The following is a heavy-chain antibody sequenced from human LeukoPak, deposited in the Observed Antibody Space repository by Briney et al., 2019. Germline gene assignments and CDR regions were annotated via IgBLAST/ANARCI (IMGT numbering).Heavy chain of an antibody. CDR3: ARSVRGVITYYYYGMDV. D-gene: IGHD3-10*01. CDR1: GGSISSSSYY. CDR2: IYYSGST. V-gene: IGHV4-39*07. Sequence: SETLSLTCTVSGGSISSSSYYWGWLRQPPGKGLEWIGSIYYSGSTYYNPSLKSRVTISVDTSKNQFSLKLSSVTAADTAVYYCARSVRGVITYYYYGMDVWGQGTTVTVSS. J-gene: IGHJ6*02.